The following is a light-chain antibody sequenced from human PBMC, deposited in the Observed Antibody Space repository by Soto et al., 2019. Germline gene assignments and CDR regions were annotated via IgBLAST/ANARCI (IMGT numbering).Light chain of an antibody. Sequence: QSVLTQPASVSGSPGQSITISCTGTSSDVGGYNYVSWYQQHPGKAPKLMIYEVSNRPSGVSNRFSGPKSGNTASLTISGLQAEDEADYYCSSYTSSSTVFGTGTNVTVL. CDR2: EVS. CDR1: SSDVGGYNY. CDR3: SSYTSSSTV. V-gene: IGLV2-14*01. J-gene: IGLJ1*01.